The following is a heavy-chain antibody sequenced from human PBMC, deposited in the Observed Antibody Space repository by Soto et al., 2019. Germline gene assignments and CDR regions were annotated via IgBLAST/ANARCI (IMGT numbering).Heavy chain of an antibody. Sequence: SETLSLTCTVSGGSISSGDYYWSWIRQPPGKGLEWIGYIYYSGSTYYNPSLKSRVTISVDTSKNQFSLKLSSVTAADTAVYYCVRLPDNVDVLTGRSGYNDYWGQRTLVIVSS. CDR3: VRLPDNVDVLTGRSGYNDY. V-gene: IGHV4-30-4*01. CDR1: GGSISSGDYY. CDR2: IYYSGST. D-gene: IGHD3-9*01. J-gene: IGHJ4*02.